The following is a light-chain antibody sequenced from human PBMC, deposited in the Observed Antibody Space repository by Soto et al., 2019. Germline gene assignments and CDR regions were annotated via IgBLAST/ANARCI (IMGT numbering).Light chain of an antibody. CDR1: QNLRSS. Sequence: VMTQSPATLSVSPGERATLSCRASQNLRSSLAWYQQKPGQAPRLLIYGASTRATGIPARFSGGGSGTEFTLTITSLQSEDFAVYYCHQYNGWPRTFGQGTKVDI. J-gene: IGKJ1*01. V-gene: IGKV3-15*01. CDR2: GAS. CDR3: HQYNGWPRT.